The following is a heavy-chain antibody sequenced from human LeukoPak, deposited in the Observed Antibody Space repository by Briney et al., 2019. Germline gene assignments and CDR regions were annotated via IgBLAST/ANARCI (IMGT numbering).Heavy chain of an antibody. D-gene: IGHD2-15*01. CDR1: GFTFSSYW. CDR2: IIQDGSEK. V-gene: IGHV3-7*05. Sequence: GRSLRLSCVASGFTFSSYWMSWVRQAPGKGLEWVANIIQDGSEKYYVDSVKGRFTISRDNAKNSLYLQMNSLRAEDTAVYYCARDSLGYCSGGICYSPFDPWGQGTLVTVSS. J-gene: IGHJ5*02. CDR3: ARDSLGYCSGGICYSPFDP.